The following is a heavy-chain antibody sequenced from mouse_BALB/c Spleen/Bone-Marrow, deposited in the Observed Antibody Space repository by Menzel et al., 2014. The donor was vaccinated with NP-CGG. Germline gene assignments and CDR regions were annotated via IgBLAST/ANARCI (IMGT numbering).Heavy chain of an antibody. CDR1: GFTFSSYA. J-gene: IGHJ2*01. Sequence: EVKLQESGGGLVKPGGSLKLSCAASGFTFSSYAMSWVRQTPEKRLEWVASISSGGSYTCYPDSVKERFTISRDDAKNTLYLQMSSLRSEDTAMYYCARRRSDLNYFDYWGQGTTLTVSS. CDR2: ISSGGSYT. D-gene: IGHD2-14*01. V-gene: IGHV5-9-3*01. CDR3: ARRRSDLNYFDY.